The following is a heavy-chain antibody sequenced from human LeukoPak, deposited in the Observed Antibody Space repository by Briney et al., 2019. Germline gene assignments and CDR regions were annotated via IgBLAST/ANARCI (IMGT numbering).Heavy chain of an antibody. Sequence: GRSLRLSCAPSAFTFSSSWISCVRHAPGKWRESVAKIKQNGRWKDYLESVKGRFTISRDNARNALYLKMNSLRAEDTAVYYCARDPRGFSGYDSPWFDPWGEGTLVTVSS. CDR3: ARDPRGFSGYDSPWFDP. CDR2: IKQNGRWK. D-gene: IGHD5-12*01. CDR1: AFTFSSSW. J-gene: IGHJ5*02. V-gene: IGHV3-7*01.